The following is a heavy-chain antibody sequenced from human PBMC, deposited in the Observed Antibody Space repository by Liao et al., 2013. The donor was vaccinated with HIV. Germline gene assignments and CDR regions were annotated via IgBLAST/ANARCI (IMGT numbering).Heavy chain of an antibody. J-gene: IGHJ3*02. Sequence: QVQLQESGPGLVKPSETLSLTCTVSGDSISSYSWSWIRQPPGKGLECIVYFYYTGSTNYSPSLKSRVTISVDTSKNQFSLKLSSVTAADTAMYYCARLTGDDAFDIWGQGTMVTVSS. CDR2: FYYTGST. V-gene: IGHV4-59*01. CDR3: ARLTGDDAFDI. CDR1: GDSISSYS. D-gene: IGHD7-27*01.